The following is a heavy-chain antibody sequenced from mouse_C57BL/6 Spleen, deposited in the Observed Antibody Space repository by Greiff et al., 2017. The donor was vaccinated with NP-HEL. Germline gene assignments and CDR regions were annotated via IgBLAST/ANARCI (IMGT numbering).Heavy chain of an antibody. CDR2: IYPGDGDT. D-gene: IGHD2-4*01. J-gene: IGHJ2*01. Sequence: VKLQQSGAELVKPGASVKISCKASGYAFSSYWMNWVKQRPGKGLEWIGQIYPGDGDTNYNGKFKGKATLTADKSSSTAYMQLSSLTSEDSAVYFCARAIYYDYAYYFDYWGQGTTLTVSS. CDR1: GYAFSSYW. CDR3: ARAIYYDYAYYFDY. V-gene: IGHV1-80*01.